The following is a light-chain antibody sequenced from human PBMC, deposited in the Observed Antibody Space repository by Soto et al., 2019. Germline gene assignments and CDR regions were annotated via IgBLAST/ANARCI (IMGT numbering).Light chain of an antibody. V-gene: IGLV2-14*01. Sequence: QSALTQPSSVSASPGQSITISCTGTSADIGAYDYVSWYQQHPGKAPKLILYAVSNRPSGVSTRFSGSKSGNTASLTISGVQADDEADYYCSSYRSSDTLEVFGTGTKVTVL. CDR1: SADIGAYDY. CDR3: SSYRSSDTLEV. J-gene: IGLJ1*01. CDR2: AVS.